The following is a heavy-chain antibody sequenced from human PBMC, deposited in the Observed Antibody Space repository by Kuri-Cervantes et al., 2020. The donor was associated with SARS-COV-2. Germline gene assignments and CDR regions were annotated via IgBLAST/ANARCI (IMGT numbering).Heavy chain of an antibody. CDR2: INHSGST. CDR3: ARGLRYCSGGNCPSGGYYYYGMDV. D-gene: IGHD2-15*01. Sequence: ESLKISCTVSGGSISSYYWSWIRQPPGKGLEWIGEINHSGSTNYNPSLKSRVTISVDTSKNQFSLKLSPVTAADTAVYYCARGLRYCSGGNCPSGGYYYYGMDVWGQGTTVTVSS. J-gene: IGHJ6*02. V-gene: IGHV4-34*01. CDR1: GGSISSYY.